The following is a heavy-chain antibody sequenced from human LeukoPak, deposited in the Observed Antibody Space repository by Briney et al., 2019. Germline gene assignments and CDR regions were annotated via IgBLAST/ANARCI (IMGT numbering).Heavy chain of an antibody. CDR3: ARGEGYNWNDGGLDY. CDR2: INPSGGST. CDR1: GYTFTSYY. D-gene: IGHD1-20*01. V-gene: IGHV1-46*01. J-gene: IGHJ4*02. Sequence: ASVKVSCKASGYTFTSYYMHWVRQAPGRGLEWMGIINPSGGSTSYAQKFQGRVTMTRDMSTSTVYMELSSLRSEDTAVYYCARGEGYNWNDGGLDYWGQGTLVTVSS.